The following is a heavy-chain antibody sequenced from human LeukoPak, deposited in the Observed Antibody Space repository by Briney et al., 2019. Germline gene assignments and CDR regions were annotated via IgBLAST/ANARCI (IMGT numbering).Heavy chain of an antibody. CDR2: IKSKTDGGTT. J-gene: IGHJ3*02. D-gene: IGHD2-21*01. Sequence: GGSLRLSCAASGFTFSNAWMSWVRQAPGKGLEWVGRIKSKTDGGTTDYAAPVKGRFTISRDDSKNTLYPQMNSLKTEDTAVYYCTTTVVIAPSDAFDIWGQGTMVTVSS. CDR3: TTTVVIAPSDAFDI. CDR1: GFTFSNAW. V-gene: IGHV3-15*01.